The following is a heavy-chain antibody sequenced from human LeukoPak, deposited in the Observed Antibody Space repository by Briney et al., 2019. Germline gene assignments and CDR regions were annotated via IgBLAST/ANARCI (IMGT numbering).Heavy chain of an antibody. CDR1: GFTFSSYA. J-gene: IGHJ4*02. Sequence: GGSLRLPCAASGFTFSSYAMSWVRQAPGKGLEWVSAISGSGGSTYYADSVKGRFTISRDNSKNTLYLQMNSLRAEDTAVYYCASLPTYYDFWSGYYFDYWGQGTLVTVSS. CDR2: ISGSGGST. D-gene: IGHD3-3*01. V-gene: IGHV3-23*01. CDR3: ASLPTYYDFWSGYYFDY.